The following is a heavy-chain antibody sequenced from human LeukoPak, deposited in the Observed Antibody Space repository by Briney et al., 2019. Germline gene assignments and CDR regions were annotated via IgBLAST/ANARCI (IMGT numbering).Heavy chain of an antibody. CDR3: TRDPPVSLDYYYYYMDV. D-gene: IGHD4-11*01. J-gene: IGHJ6*03. Sequence: AASVKVSCKASGYTFTGYYMHWVRQAPGQGLEWMGWINPNSGGTNYAQKFQGRVTMTIDTSTSTAYMELRSLRSDDTAVYYCTRDPPVSLDYYYYYMDVWGEGTTVTVSS. CDR2: INPNSGGT. V-gene: IGHV1-2*02. CDR1: GYTFTGYY.